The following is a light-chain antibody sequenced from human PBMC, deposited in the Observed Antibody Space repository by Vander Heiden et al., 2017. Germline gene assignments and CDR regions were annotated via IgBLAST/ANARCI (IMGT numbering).Light chain of an antibody. CDR3: SSYTSAITRV. CDR2: DVS. CDR1: SSDIGGYNY. Sequence: QSALTQPASVSGSPGQSITISCTGSSSDIGGYNYVSSYQQHPGKAPNLMIYDVSNRPAGVSNRFSGSKSGNTASLTISGLQAEDETAYFRSSYTSAITRVFGGGTTLTVL. J-gene: IGLJ3*02. V-gene: IGLV2-14*01.